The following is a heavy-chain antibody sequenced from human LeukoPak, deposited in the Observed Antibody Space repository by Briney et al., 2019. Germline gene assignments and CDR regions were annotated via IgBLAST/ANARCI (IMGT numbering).Heavy chain of an antibody. J-gene: IGHJ3*02. CDR3: ARPPFI. CDR1: PYSFTSNW. CDR2: IYPADSDT. Sequence: GESLKISCKVSPYSFTSNWIGWVRQMPGKGLEWMGIIYPADSDTRYSPSFQGQVTISVDKSISTAYLQWSSLKALDTAMYYCARPPFIGGQGTMVTVSS. V-gene: IGHV5-51*01.